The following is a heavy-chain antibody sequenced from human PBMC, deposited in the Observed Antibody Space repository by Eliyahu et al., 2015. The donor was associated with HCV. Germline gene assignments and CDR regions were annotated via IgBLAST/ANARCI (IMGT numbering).Heavy chain of an antibody. CDR3: ARSPLFGNWFDP. CDR2: ILFKGGT. CDR1: GGSISSSSYY. D-gene: IGHD3-3*01. Sequence: QLQLQESGPGLVKPSETLSLTCTVSGGSISSSSYYWGWIRQPPGKGLEVVWGILFKGGTHYNPSLKSRVTISVDTSKNQFSLKLSSVTAADTAVYYCARSPLFGNWFDPWGQGTLVTVSS. J-gene: IGHJ5*02. V-gene: IGHV4-39*01.